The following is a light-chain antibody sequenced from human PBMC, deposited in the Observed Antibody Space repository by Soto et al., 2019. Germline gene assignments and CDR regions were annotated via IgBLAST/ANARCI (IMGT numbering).Light chain of an antibody. CDR2: EVG. CDR1: SSDVGGYNY. V-gene: IGLV2-14*01. J-gene: IGLJ2*01. Sequence: QSVLTQPASVSGSPGQSITFSCTGTSSDVGGYNYVSWYQQHPGKAPKLMIYEVGNRPSGASNRFSGSKSGNTAFLTISGLQAEDEADYYCSSFTTRSTRVIFGGGTKLTVL. CDR3: SSFTTRSTRVI.